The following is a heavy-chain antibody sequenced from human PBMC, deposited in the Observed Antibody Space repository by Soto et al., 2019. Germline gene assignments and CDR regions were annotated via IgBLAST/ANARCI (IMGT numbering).Heavy chain of an antibody. D-gene: IGHD2-15*01. V-gene: IGHV1-2*02. CDR3: ARSPYSLEGDGQHYYYGMDL. CDR2: IKPNTDDT. J-gene: IGHJ6*02. CDR1: GFTFSGFY. Sequence: GASVKVSCKPSGFTFSGFYLHWVRQAPGRGLEGMGWIKPNTDDTGYAQKFQGRVTLTWDTSSGGGYMDLSRLRSDDTAVYYCARSPYSLEGDGQHYYYGMDLWGLGTTVTVSS.